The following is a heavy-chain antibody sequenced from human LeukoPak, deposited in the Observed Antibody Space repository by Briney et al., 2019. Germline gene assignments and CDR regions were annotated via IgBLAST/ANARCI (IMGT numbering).Heavy chain of an antibody. Sequence: SETLSLTCTVSGGSISSYYWSWIRQPPGKGLEWIGYIFYSGTTNYNPSLESRVSISVDTSKNQFSLKLNSVTAADTAVYYCARGSLSGSLAGRFDSWGQGTLVTVSS. CDR2: IFYSGTT. CDR1: GGSISSYY. J-gene: IGHJ4*02. V-gene: IGHV4-59*01. CDR3: ARGSLSGSLAGRFDS. D-gene: IGHD6-19*01.